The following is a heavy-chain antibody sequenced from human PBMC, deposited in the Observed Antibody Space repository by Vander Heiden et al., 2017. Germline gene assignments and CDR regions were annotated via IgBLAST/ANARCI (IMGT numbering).Heavy chain of an antibody. CDR3: ARDPAWSDY. V-gene: IGHV3-48*02. CDR2: ISSSSKSI. Sequence: EVQLVESGGGLVQPGGSLRLACAASGFTFSSDNMNGVRQAPGKGLEWVSDISSSSKSIYYADSVKGRFTISRDNAKNSLYLQMSSLRDEDTAVYYCARDPAWSDYWGQGTLVTVSS. D-gene: IGHD2-8*02. J-gene: IGHJ4*02. CDR1: GFTFSSDN.